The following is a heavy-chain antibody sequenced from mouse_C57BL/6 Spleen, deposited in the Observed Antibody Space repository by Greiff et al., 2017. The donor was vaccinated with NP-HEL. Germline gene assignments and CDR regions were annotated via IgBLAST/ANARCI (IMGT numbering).Heavy chain of an antibody. J-gene: IGHJ2*01. CDR2: IDPANGNT. D-gene: IGHD1-1*01. V-gene: IGHV14-3*01. CDR3: ARLITTVVASYYFDY. Sequence: VQLKQSVAELVRPGASVKLSCTASGFNIKNTYMHWVKQRPEQGLEWIGRIDPANGNTKYAPKFQGKATITADTSSNTAYLQLSSLTSEDTAIYYCARLITTVVASYYFDYWGQGTTLTVSS. CDR1: GFNIKNTY.